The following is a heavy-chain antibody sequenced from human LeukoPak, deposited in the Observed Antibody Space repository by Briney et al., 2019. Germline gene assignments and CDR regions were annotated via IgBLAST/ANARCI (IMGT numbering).Heavy chain of an antibody. Sequence: TLSLTCTVSGDSIRNYYWNWIRQPPGKALEWLALIYWNDDKRYSPSLKSRLTITKDTSKNQVVLTMTNMDPVDTATYYCAHRPEGITILAHFDYWGQGTLVTVSS. D-gene: IGHD3-3*01. J-gene: IGHJ4*02. CDR3: AHRPEGITILAHFDY. V-gene: IGHV2-5*01. CDR1: GDSIRNYYW. CDR2: IYWNDDK.